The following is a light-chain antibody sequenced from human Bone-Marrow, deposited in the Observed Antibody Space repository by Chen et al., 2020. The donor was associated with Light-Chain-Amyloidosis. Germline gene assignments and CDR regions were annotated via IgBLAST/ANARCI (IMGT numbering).Light chain of an antibody. V-gene: IGLV3-21*02. CDR1: NIGSTS. CDR2: DDS. J-gene: IGLJ3*02. CDR3: QVWDRSSDRPV. Sequence: SYVLPQPSSVSVVPGQRATIACGGNNIGSTSVHWYQQTPGQATLLVVYDDSERPSGIPERLSGSNSGNTATLTISRVEAGDEADYYCQVWDRSSDRPVFGGGTKLTVL.